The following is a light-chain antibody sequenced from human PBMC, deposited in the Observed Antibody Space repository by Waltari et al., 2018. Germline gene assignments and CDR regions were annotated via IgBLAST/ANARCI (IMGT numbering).Light chain of an antibody. CDR2: DVS. V-gene: IGLV2-14*03. CDR1: STDAGPHTY. Sequence: QSALTQPASVSGSPGQSITISCTGSSTDAGPHTYVSWYQQHPGKAPKLILYDVSHRPSGISNRFSGSRSGDTASLTISGLQAEDEADYFCCSYANMVTLFVVFGGGTKLTVL. CDR3: CSYANMVTLFVV. J-gene: IGLJ2*01.